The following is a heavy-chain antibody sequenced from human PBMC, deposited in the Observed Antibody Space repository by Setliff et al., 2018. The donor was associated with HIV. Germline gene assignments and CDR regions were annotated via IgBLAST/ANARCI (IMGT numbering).Heavy chain of an antibody. CDR2: INSGNGNT. J-gene: IGHJ6*03. CDR3: ARDERDYDFWNGYSYYMDV. D-gene: IGHD3-3*01. Sequence: GASVKVSCKASGYSLTNYAMQWVRQAPGQRLEWMGWINSGNGNTKYSQKFQGRVSITRDTSATTVYMELSGLRSEDTAVYYCARDERDYDFWNGYSYYMDVWGKGTTVTVSS. V-gene: IGHV1-3*04. CDR1: GYSLTNYA.